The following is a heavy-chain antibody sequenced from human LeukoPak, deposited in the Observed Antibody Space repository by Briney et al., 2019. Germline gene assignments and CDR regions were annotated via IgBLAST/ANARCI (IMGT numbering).Heavy chain of an antibody. CDR1: GLTVSSNC. J-gene: IGHJ6*03. V-gene: IGHV3-23*01. CDR3: AKNGDRGAYCSGGTCYPYYYYYMDV. D-gene: IGHD2-15*01. Sequence: GGSLRLSCAASGLTVSSNCMSWVRQAPGKGLEWVSAISSTGGTTYYAESVKGHFTISRDNSKNTVYLQMNSLSAEDTAVYYCAKNGDRGAYCSGGTCYPYYYYYMDVWGKGTTVTISS. CDR2: ISSTGGTT.